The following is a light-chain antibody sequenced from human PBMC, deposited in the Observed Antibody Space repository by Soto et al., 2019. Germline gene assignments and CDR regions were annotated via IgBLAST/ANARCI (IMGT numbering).Light chain of an antibody. J-gene: IGLJ1*01. CDR2: DVS. Sequence: QSALPQPASVAGSPGESITISCTGTSSDVGAYNYVSWYQQDPGKAPKLMIYDVSSRPSGVSNRFSGSKSGHTASLTISGLQAEDEADYYCTSYTSSSTYVFGTGTKLTVL. V-gene: IGLV2-14*01. CDR1: SSDVGAYNY. CDR3: TSYTSSSTYV.